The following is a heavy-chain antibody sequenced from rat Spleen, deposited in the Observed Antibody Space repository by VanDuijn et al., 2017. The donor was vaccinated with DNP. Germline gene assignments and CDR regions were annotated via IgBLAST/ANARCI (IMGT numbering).Heavy chain of an antibody. CDR3: ARWTTGFDY. CDR1: DYSITNNY. CDR2: ISYSGST. D-gene: IGHD1-4*01. J-gene: IGHJ2*01. Sequence: EVQLQESGPGLVKPSQSLSLTCSVTDYSITNNYWGWIRKFPGNKMEWMGYISYSGSTSYNPSLKSRISITRDTSKNQFFLQLNSVTTEDTATYYCARWTTGFDYWGQGVMVTVSS. V-gene: IGHV3-1*01.